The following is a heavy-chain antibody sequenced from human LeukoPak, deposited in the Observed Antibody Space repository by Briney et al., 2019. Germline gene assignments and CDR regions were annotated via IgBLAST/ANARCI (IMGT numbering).Heavy chain of an antibody. D-gene: IGHD6-13*01. CDR1: GFTFSSYS. CDR2: ISSSSSYI. CDR3: ARDAEQRLVPHPLWFDP. J-gene: IGHJ5*02. V-gene: IGHV3-21*01. Sequence: PGGSLRLSCAASGFTFSSYSMNWVRQAPGKGLEWVSSISSSSSYIYYADSVKGRFTVSRDNAKNSLYLQMNSLRAEDTAVYYCARDAEQRLVPHPLWFDPWGQGTLVTVSS.